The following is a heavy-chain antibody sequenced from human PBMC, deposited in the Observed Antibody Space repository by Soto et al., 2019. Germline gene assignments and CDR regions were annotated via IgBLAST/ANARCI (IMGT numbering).Heavy chain of an antibody. CDR3: AKDEDPHDYGYYGDAFDI. V-gene: IGHV3-30*18. J-gene: IGHJ3*02. Sequence: QVQLVESGGGVVQPGRSLRLSCAASGFTFSSYGMHWVRQAPGKGLEWVAVISYDGSNKYYADSVKGRFTISRDNSKNTLYLQMNSLRAEDTAVYYCAKDEDPHDYGYYGDAFDIWGQGTMVTVSS. CDR2: ISYDGSNK. D-gene: IGHD4-17*01. CDR1: GFTFSSYG.